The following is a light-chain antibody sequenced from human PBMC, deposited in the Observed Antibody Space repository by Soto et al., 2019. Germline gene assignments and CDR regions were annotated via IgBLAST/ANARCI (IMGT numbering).Light chain of an antibody. CDR1: SSDVGGYNY. CDR2: DVS. CDR3: SSYTRSSTFL. V-gene: IGLV2-14*01. J-gene: IGLJ1*01. Sequence: QSALTQPASVSGSPGQSITIPCTGTSSDVGGYNYVSWYQQHPGKAPKLMIYDVSNRPSGVSNRFSGSKSGNTASLTISGLQAEDEADYYCSSYTRSSTFLFGTGTKVTVL.